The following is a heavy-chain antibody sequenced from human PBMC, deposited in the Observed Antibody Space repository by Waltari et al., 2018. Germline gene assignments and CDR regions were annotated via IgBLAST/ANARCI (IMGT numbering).Heavy chain of an antibody. CDR3: ARVSYSSSSWYFDL. CDR1: GYTFTGYY. CDR2: INPNRGGT. J-gene: IGHJ2*01. V-gene: IGHV1-2*06. Sequence: QVQLVQSGAEVKKPGASVKVSCKASGYTFTGYYMHWVRQAPGQGLEWMGRINPNRGGTNDAQKFQGRVTMTRDTSISTAYMELSRLRSDDTAVYYCARVSYSSSSWYFDLWGRGTLVTVSS. D-gene: IGHD6-6*01.